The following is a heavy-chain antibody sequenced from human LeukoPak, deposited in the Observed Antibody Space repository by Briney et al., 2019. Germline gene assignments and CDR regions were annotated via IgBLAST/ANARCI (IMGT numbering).Heavy chain of an antibody. D-gene: IGHD1-1*01. J-gene: IGHJ4*02. CDR3: ARSRTGTWEMYYFDY. Sequence: PGGSLRLSCAASGFRFSTYDMVWVRQAPGKGLEWISYINNIDGTVYYAESVKGRFTISRDNAKNSLCLQMTNLNVGDTAVYYCARSRTGTWEMYYFDYWGQGTLVTVSS. CDR1: GFRFSTYD. CDR2: INNIDGTV. V-gene: IGHV3-48*03.